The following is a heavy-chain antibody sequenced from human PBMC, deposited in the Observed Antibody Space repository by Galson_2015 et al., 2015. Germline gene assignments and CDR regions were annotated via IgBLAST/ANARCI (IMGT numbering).Heavy chain of an antibody. CDR3: ARDLSNSGYYGSGSQGAYYYYGMDV. Sequence: ALRLCCAAAGVTVSSNDMSWGRQAAGKGLEWVAVIYSGGSTYYADCEKGRFTIARDNSKNTMYLQMNSLRAEDTAVYYCARDLSNSGYYGSGSQGAYYYYGMDVWGQGTTVTVSS. V-gene: IGHV3-53*01. D-gene: IGHD3-10*01. J-gene: IGHJ6*02. CDR2: IYSGGST. CDR1: GVTVSSND.